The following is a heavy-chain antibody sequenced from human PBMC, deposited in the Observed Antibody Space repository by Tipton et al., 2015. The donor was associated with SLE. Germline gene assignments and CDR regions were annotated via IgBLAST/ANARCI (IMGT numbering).Heavy chain of an antibody. CDR2: ASYSGRP. D-gene: IGHD3-10*01. CDR3: ARADGSYFYYFMDV. CDR1: GGSISSYY. J-gene: IGHJ6*03. V-gene: IGHV4-59*01. Sequence: TLSLTCTVSGGSISSYYWSWIRQPPGKGLEWIGDASYSGRPNFNPSLKSRVTVSADPSKNQFSLRLSSVTAADSAVYYCARADGSYFYYFMDVWGKGTTVTVSS.